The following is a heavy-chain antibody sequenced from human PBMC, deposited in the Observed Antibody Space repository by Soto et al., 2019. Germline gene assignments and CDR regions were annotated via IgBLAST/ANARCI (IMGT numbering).Heavy chain of an antibody. V-gene: IGHV4-59*01. D-gene: IGHD5-18*01. Sequence: QVQLQESGPGLVKPSETLSLTCTVSSGSISGYFWSWIRQPPGKGLEWIGYIYYIGSTNYNPSLPSALTISVAQYKNDFSLRLSSVTAADTAIYLGARRSIQETYFDSWGQGTLVTVSS. J-gene: IGHJ4*02. CDR1: SGSISGYF. CDR2: IYYIGST. CDR3: ARRSIQETYFDS.